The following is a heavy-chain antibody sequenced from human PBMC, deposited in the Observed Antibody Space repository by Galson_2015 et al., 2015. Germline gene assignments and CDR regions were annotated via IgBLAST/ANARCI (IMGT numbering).Heavy chain of an antibody. CDR3: ARGCRGSTSCLEYFQH. CDR1: GGTFSSYA. J-gene: IGHJ1*01. Sequence: SVKVSCKASGGTFSSYAISWVRQAPGQGLEWMGRIIPILGIANYAQKFQGSVTITADKSTSTAYMELSSLRSEDTAVYYCARGCRGSTSCLEYFQHWGQGTLVTVSS. D-gene: IGHD2-2*01. CDR2: IIPILGIA. V-gene: IGHV1-69*04.